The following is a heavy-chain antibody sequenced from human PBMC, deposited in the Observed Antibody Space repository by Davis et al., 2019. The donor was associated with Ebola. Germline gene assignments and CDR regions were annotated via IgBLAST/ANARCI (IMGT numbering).Heavy chain of an antibody. D-gene: IGHD5-18*01. J-gene: IGHJ6*02. CDR1: GGTFSSYA. Sequence: SVKVSCKASGGTFSSYAISWVRQAPGQGLEWMGGIIPIFGTANYAQKFQGRVTMTRDTSTSTVYMELSSLRSEDTAVYYCARAEYSYGYFPGYYYGMDVWGQGTTVTVSS. CDR2: IIPIFGTA. CDR3: ARAEYSYGYFPGYYYGMDV. V-gene: IGHV1-69*05.